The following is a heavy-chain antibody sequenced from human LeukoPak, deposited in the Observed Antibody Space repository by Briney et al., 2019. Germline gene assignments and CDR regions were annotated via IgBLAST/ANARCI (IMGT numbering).Heavy chain of an antibody. J-gene: IGHJ5*02. CDR1: GGSISSSSYY. V-gene: IGHV4-39*07. CDR2: INHSGST. Sequence: MPSETLSLTCTVSGGSISSSSYYWSWIRQPPGKGLEWIGEINHSGSTNYNPSLKSRVTISVDTSKNQFSLKLSSVTAADTAVYYCARGRVQPTYYYDSSGQSRKWGQNWFDPWGQGTLVTVSS. CDR3: ARGRVQPTYYYDSSGQSRKWGQNWFDP. D-gene: IGHD3-22*01.